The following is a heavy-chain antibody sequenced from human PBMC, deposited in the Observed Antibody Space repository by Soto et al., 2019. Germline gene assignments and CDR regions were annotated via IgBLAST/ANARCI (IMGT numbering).Heavy chain of an antibody. CDR1: GGSVSSGSYY. J-gene: IGHJ5*02. D-gene: IGHD2-21*02. CDR2: IYYSGST. V-gene: IGHV4-61*01. CDR3: ARAHGVVVTATPNWFDP. Sequence: QVQLQESGPGLVKPSETLSLTCTVSGGSVSSGSYYWSWIRQPPGKGLEWIGYIYYSGSTNYNPSLKSRVTISVDTSKTQFSLKLSSVTAADTAVYYCARAHGVVVTATPNWFDPWGQGTLVTVSS.